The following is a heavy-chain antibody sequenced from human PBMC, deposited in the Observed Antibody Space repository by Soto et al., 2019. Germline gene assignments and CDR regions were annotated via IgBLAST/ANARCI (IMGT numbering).Heavy chain of an antibody. J-gene: IGHJ3*02. D-gene: IGHD3-10*01. V-gene: IGHV3-23*01. CDR2: ISGSGGST. Sequence: EVQLLESGGGLVQPGGSLRLSCAASGFTFSSYAMSWVRQAPGKGLEWVSAISGSGGSTYYADSVKGRFTISRDNSKNTLYLQMNSLRAEDTAVYYCAKDDGFRRFGVGAFDIWGQGTMVTVSS. CDR3: AKDDGFRRFGVGAFDI. CDR1: GFTFSSYA.